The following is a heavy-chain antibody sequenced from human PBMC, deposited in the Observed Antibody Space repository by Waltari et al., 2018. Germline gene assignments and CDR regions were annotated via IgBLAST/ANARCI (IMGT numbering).Heavy chain of an antibody. J-gene: IGHJ6*02. Sequence: QVQLVQSGAEVKKPGSSVKVSCKASGGTFSSYAISWVRQAPGQGLEWMGRIIPILGIANYAQKFQGRVTITADKSTSTAYMELSSLRSEDTAVYYCARDSLAGRRLYYGMDVWGQGTTVTVSS. D-gene: IGHD3-16*01. CDR2: IIPILGIA. CDR1: GGTFSSYA. CDR3: ARDSLAGRRLYYGMDV. V-gene: IGHV1-69*04.